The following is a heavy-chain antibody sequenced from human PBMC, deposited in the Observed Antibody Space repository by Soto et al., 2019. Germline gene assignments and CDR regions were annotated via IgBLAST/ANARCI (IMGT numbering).Heavy chain of an antibody. D-gene: IGHD5-18*01. Sequence: QVQLVQSGAEVKKPGSSVKVSCKASGGTFSSYAISWVRQAPGQGLEWMGGIIPIFGTANYAQKFQGRVTIAEDEXXSXAXXELSSLRSEDTAVYYCARVRNVDTAMVTGGPEFDYWGQGTLVTVSS. CDR1: GGTFSSYA. CDR3: ARVRNVDTAMVTGGPEFDY. J-gene: IGHJ4*02. V-gene: IGHV1-69*12. CDR2: IIPIFGTA.